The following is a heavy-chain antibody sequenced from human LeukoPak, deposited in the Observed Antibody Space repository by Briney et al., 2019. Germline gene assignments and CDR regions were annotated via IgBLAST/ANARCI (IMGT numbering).Heavy chain of an antibody. J-gene: IGHJ6*02. CDR1: GYTFTGYY. D-gene: IGHD6-13*01. Sequence: ASVKVSCKASGYTFTGYYMHWVRQAPGQGLEWMGWINPNSGGTNYAQKLQGRVTMTTDTSTSTAYMELRSLRSDDTAVYYCASPLGAAGTHYYYYYGMDVWGQGTTVTVSS. CDR3: ASPLGAAGTHYYYYYGMDV. V-gene: IGHV1-2*02. CDR2: INPNSGGT.